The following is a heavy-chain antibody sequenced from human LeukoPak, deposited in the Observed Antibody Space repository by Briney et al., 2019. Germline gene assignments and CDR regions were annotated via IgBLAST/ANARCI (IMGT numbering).Heavy chain of an antibody. V-gene: IGHV4-59*01. J-gene: IGHJ3*02. CDR2: TYNSGST. D-gene: IGHD3-3*01. Sequence: PSETLSLTCTVSGGSITSYHWSWIRQPPGKGLEWIGDTYNSGSTNYNPSLKSRVTISVDTSKNQFSLKLSSVTAADTAVYYCAGGIFGVVINAFHIWGQGTMVTVSS. CDR3: AGGIFGVVINAFHI. CDR1: GGSITSYH.